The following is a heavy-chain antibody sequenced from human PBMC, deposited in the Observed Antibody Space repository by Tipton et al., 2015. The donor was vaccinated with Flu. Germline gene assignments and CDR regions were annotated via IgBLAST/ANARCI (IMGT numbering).Heavy chain of an antibody. Sequence: TPSLTCTVSGGSISSGNYYWTWIRQPAGKGLEWIGRIYTRGSTNYNPSLKSRVTMSVDTSKNQFSPKLSSVTAADTAVYYCARGGAGITMVRGATYYYYYMDVWGKGTTVTVSS. J-gene: IGHJ6*03. D-gene: IGHD3-10*01. CDR3: ARGGAGITMVRGATYYYYYMDV. CDR2: IYTRGST. V-gene: IGHV4-61*02. CDR1: GGSISSGNYY.